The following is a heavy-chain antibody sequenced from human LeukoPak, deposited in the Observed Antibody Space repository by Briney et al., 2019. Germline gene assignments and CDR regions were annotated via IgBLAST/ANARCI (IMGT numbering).Heavy chain of an antibody. CDR2: INPNSGGT. D-gene: IGHD3-10*01. CDR1: GYTFTGYY. J-gene: IGHJ6*03. CDR3: ASTAITMVRGVMDYYYYYMDV. Sequence: ASVKVSCKASGYTFTGYYMHWVRQAPGQGLEWMGWINPNSGGTNYAQKFQGRVTMTRDTSISTAYMELSSLRSEDTAVYYCASTAITMVRGVMDYYYYYMDVWGKGTTVTISS. V-gene: IGHV1-2*02.